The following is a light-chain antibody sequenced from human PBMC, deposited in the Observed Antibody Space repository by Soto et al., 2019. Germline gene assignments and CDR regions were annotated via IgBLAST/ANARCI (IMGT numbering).Light chain of an antibody. CDR3: QQYDYLPLT. Sequence: DIQMTQSPFSLSASVGDRVTITCQASQDITNYLNWYQQKPGKAPQLLIYDASNLETGVPSRFSGSGSGTDFTFTISSLQPEDIATYYCQQYDYLPLTFGGGTKVEIE. CDR1: QDITNY. J-gene: IGKJ4*01. V-gene: IGKV1-33*01. CDR2: DAS.